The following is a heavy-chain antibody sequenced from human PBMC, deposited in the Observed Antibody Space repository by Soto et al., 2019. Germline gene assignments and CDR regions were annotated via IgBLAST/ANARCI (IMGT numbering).Heavy chain of an antibody. Sequence: GESLKISCEGSGSSFTSYLIGWVRPMPRKGLEWMGINSPGGSDTRYSPSVQGQVTIAADKSISTAYLQWSSLKASGTAMYYCARQGVSYYWGMDVLGQGTTVTVSS. J-gene: IGHJ6*02. CDR2: NSPGGSDT. D-gene: IGHD2-8*01. V-gene: IGHV5-51*01. CDR1: GSSFTSYL. CDR3: ARQGVSYYWGMDV.